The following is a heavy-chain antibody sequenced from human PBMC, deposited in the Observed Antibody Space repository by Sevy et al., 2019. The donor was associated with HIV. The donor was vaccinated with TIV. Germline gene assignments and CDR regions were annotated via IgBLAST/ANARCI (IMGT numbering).Heavy chain of an antibody. Sequence: GGSLRLSCAASGFTFSSYSMNWVRQAPGKGLEWVSSISSSRSYIYYADSVKGRFTISRDNAKNSLYLQMNSLRAEDTAVYYCAREGYSSGHYPDYWGQGTLVTVSS. CDR3: AREGYSSGHYPDY. J-gene: IGHJ4*02. V-gene: IGHV3-21*01. D-gene: IGHD6-19*01. CDR2: ISSSRSYI. CDR1: GFTFSSYS.